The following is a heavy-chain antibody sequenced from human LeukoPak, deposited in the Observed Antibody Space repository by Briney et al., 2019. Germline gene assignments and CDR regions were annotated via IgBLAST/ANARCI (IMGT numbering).Heavy chain of an antibody. D-gene: IGHD1-26*01. J-gene: IGHJ3*02. V-gene: IGHV1-69*13. Sequence: GASVKLSCKASGGTFSSYAISWVRQAPGQGLEWMGGIIPIFGTANYAQKFQGRVTITADESTSTAYMELSSLRSEDTAVYYCARDSALPWELRIGAFDIWGQGTMVTVSS. CDR2: IIPIFGTA. CDR1: GGTFSSYA. CDR3: ARDSALPWELRIGAFDI.